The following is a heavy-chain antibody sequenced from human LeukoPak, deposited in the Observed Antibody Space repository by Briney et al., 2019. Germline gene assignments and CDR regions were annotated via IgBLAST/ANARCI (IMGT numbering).Heavy chain of an antibody. CDR3: VRAVHHLFYSDSSGYYGDAFDV. J-gene: IGHJ3*01. D-gene: IGHD3-22*01. CDR1: GFSVRTNY. Sequence: GGSLRLSCAASGFSVRTNYMSWVRQAPGKGLEWVSVIYSGGTIRYADSVKGRFTISRDNSRDALHLQMNSLRVDDTAVYYCVRAVHHLFYSDSSGYYGDAFDVWGQGTVDTVSS. V-gene: IGHV3-53*01. CDR2: IYSGGTI.